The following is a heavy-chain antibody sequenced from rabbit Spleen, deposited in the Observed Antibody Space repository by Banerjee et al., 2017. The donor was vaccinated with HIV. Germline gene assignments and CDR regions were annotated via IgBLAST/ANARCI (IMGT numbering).Heavy chain of an antibody. CDR3: ARDTGTSFSSYGMDL. D-gene: IGHD7-1*01. J-gene: IGHJ6*01. V-gene: IGHV1S45*01. CDR2: TWTADGST. CDR1: GFSFSSTYD. Sequence: QEQLVESGGGLVKPGASLTLTCTASGFSFSSTYDMCWVRQAPGKGLEWIGYTWTADGSTAFATWAKGRFTISKTSSTTVTLQMTSLTVADTATYFCARDTGTSFSSYGMDLWGQGTLVTVS.